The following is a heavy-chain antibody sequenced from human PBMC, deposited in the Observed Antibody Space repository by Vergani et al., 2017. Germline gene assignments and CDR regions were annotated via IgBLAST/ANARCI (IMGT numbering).Heavy chain of an antibody. V-gene: IGHV4-34*01. CDR3: ARGTCGSHWYLQPGTCGGYNWFDP. D-gene: IGHD6-13*01. J-gene: IGHJ5*02. Sequence: QVQLQQWGAGLLKPSETLSLTCAVYGGSFSGYYWSWIRQPPGTGLEWLGEIHHSGSTNTNPSLKSRVTISVDTSKNQFSLRLSSVTAADTAVYYCARGTCGSHWYLQPGTCGGYNWFDPWGQGTLVTVSS. CDR1: GGSFSGYY. CDR2: IHHSGST.